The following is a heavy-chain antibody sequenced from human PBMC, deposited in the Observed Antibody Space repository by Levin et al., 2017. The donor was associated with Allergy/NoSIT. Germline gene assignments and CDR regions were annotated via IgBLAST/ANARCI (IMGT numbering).Heavy chain of an antibody. V-gene: IGHV3-23*01. CDR3: AKDVVIGTKGWFDL. Sequence: GGSLRLSCEASGFIFSNYVLSWVRQAPGKGLEWVSSVNSDRTTFYADSVRGRFTISRDNSKSTLFLQLTSLRGEDTAFYYCAKDVVIGTKGWFDLRGQGTLVTVSS. J-gene: IGHJ5*02. CDR1: GFIFSNYV. CDR2: VNSDRTT. D-gene: IGHD1-7*01.